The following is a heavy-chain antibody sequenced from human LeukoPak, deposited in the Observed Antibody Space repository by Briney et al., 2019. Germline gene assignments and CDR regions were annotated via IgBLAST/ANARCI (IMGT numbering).Heavy chain of an antibody. V-gene: IGHV1-69*04. D-gene: IGHD2-2*01. CDR2: IIPILGIA. CDR3: ARELGIVVVPAARLGYYFDY. Sequence: SVKVSCKASGGTFSSYTISWVRQAPGQGLEWMGRIIPILGIANYAQKFQGRVTITADKSTSTAYMELISLRSEDTAVYDCARELGIVVVPAARLGYYFDYWGQGTLVTVSS. CDR1: GGTFSSYT. J-gene: IGHJ4*02.